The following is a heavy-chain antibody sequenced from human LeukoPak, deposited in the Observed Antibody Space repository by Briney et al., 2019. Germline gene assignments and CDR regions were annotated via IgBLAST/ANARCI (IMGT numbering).Heavy chain of an antibody. V-gene: IGHV4-30-4*01. J-gene: IGHJ4*02. Sequence: SETLSLTCTVSGGSISSGDYYWSWIRQPPGKGLELIGYIYYSGSTYYNPSLKSRVTISVDTSKNQFALKLSSVTAADTAVYYCATEVGYYYDSSGYSLWGQGTLVTVSS. D-gene: IGHD3-22*01. CDR1: GGSISSGDYY. CDR3: ATEVGYYYDSSGYSL. CDR2: IYYSGST.